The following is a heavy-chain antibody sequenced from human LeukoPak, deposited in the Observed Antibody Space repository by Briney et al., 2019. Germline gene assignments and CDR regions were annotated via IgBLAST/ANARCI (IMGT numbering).Heavy chain of an antibody. CDR2: FNWNSAST. Sequence: DFNWNSASTGYADSVKGRFTISRDNVTNSLYLQMNSLRPEDTALYYCVKDRRNPYRPEGPFDPWGQGTLVTVSS. J-gene: IGHJ5*02. D-gene: IGHD1-14*01. CDR3: VKDRRNPYRPEGPFDP. V-gene: IGHV3-9*01.